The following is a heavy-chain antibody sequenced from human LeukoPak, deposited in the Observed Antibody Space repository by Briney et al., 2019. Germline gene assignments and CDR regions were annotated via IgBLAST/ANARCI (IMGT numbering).Heavy chain of an antibody. V-gene: IGHV3-23*01. J-gene: IGHJ4*02. CDR1: GFTFSSYA. Sequence: AGGSLRLSCAASGFTFSSYAMSWVRQAPGKGPEWVSAISGSGGSTYYADSVKGRFTISRDNSKNTLYLQMNSLRAEDTAVYYCAKDGGYSYGPSPFDYWGQGTLVTVSS. CDR3: AKDGGYSYGPSPFDY. CDR2: ISGSGGST. D-gene: IGHD5-18*01.